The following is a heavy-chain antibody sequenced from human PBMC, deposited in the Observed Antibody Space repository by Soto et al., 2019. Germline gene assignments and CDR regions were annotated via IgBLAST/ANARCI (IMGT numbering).Heavy chain of an antibody. CDR3: ARRKFVKYRSSRGFDY. Sequence: QLQLQESGPGLVKPSETLSLTCTVSGGSISSSSYYWGWIRQPPGKGLEWIGSTYYSGSTYYNPSLKSRVTISVDTSKNQFSLKLSSVTAADTAVYYCARRKFVKYRSSRGFDYWGQGTLVTVSS. CDR2: TYYSGST. J-gene: IGHJ4*02. D-gene: IGHD6-6*01. V-gene: IGHV4-39*01. CDR1: GGSISSSSYY.